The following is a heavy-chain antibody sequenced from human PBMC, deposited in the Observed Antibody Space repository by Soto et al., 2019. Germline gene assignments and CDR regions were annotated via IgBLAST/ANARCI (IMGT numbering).Heavy chain of an antibody. CDR3: ARDTYYYGSGSYYNMGFDP. Sequence: ASVKVSCKASGYTFTSYTMHWVRQAPGQRLEWMGWINAGNGNTKYSQKFQGRVTITRDTSASTAYMELSSLRSEDTAVYYCARDTYYYGSGSYYNMGFDPWGQGTLVTVS. D-gene: IGHD3-10*01. CDR1: GYTFTSYT. J-gene: IGHJ5*02. CDR2: INAGNGNT. V-gene: IGHV1-3*01.